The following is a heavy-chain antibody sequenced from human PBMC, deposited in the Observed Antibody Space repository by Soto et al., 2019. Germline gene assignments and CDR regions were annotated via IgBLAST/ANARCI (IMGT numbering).Heavy chain of an antibody. CDR2: INPNSGAT. Sequence: ASVKVSCKASGYTFTDYYIHWVRQAPGQGLEWMGWINPNSGATNYAQKFQGWVTMTRDTSITTAYMELSRLISDDTAVYYCARARRDGYDNWGQGTLVTVSS. CDR3: ARARRDGYDN. V-gene: IGHV1-2*04. CDR1: GYTFTDYY. D-gene: IGHD5-12*01. J-gene: IGHJ4*02.